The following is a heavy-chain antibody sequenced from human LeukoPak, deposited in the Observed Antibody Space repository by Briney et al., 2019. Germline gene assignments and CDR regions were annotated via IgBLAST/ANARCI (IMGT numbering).Heavy chain of an antibody. CDR1: GGSISTYY. Sequence: SETLSLTCTVSGGSISTYYWSWIRQPAGKGLEWIGRIYTSGGTNYNPSLKSRITMSVDTSKNQFSLKLSSVTAADTAVYYCARDLPHYYDSSGHRTPFDYWGQGTLVTVSS. V-gene: IGHV4-4*07. D-gene: IGHD3-22*01. CDR2: IYTSGGT. J-gene: IGHJ4*02. CDR3: ARDLPHYYDSSGHRTPFDY.